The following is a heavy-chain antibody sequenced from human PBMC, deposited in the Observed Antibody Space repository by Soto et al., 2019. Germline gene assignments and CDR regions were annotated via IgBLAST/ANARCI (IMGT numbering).Heavy chain of an antibody. CDR2: ISAYNGNT. Sequence: QVQLVQSGAEVKKPGASVKVSCKASGYTFTSYGISWVRQAPGQGLERMGWISAYNGNTNYAQKLQGRVTMTTDTSTSTAYMELRSLTSDDTAVYYCARDRSSWGFNYYGMDVWGQGTTVTVSS. J-gene: IGHJ6*02. CDR3: ARDRSSWGFNYYGMDV. CDR1: GYTFTSYG. D-gene: IGHD6-13*01. V-gene: IGHV1-18*01.